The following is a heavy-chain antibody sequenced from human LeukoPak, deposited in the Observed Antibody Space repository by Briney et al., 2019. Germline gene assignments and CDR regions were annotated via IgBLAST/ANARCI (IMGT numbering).Heavy chain of an antibody. Sequence: GASVKVSCKASGYTFTGYNMHWVRQAPGQGLEWMGWINPNSGGTNYAQKFQGRVTMTRDTSISTAYMELSRLRSDDTAVYYCARVTGTLRITGELFDYWGQGTLVIVSS. D-gene: IGHD7-27*01. CDR2: INPNSGGT. CDR1: GYTFTGYN. CDR3: ARVTGTLRITGELFDY. J-gene: IGHJ4*02. V-gene: IGHV1-2*02.